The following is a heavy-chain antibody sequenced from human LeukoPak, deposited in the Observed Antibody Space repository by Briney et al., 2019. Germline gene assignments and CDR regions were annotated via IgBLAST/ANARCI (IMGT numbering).Heavy chain of an antibody. CDR3: ARVSPNTVTTLQYFDY. CDR1: GFTFDDYG. V-gene: IGHV3-74*01. CDR2: INSDGSST. Sequence: GGSLRLSCAASGFTFDDYGMSWVRQAPGKGLVWVSRINSDGSSTSYADSVKGRFTISRDNAKNTLYLQMNSLRAEDTAVYYCARVSPNTVTTLQYFDYWGQGTLVTVSS. D-gene: IGHD4-17*01. J-gene: IGHJ4*02.